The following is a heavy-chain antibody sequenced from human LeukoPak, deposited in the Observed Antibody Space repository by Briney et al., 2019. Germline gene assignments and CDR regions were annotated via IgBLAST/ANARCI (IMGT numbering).Heavy chain of an antibody. V-gene: IGHV5-51*01. Sequence: GESLKISCKGSGYSFTSYWIGWVRQMPGKGLEWMGIIYPGDSDTRYSPSFQGQVTISADKSISTAYLQWSSLKASDTAMYYCARRYGSGSYYPTAFDPWGQGTLVTVSS. D-gene: IGHD3-10*01. CDR1: GYSFTSYW. CDR2: IYPGDSDT. CDR3: ARRYGSGSYYPTAFDP. J-gene: IGHJ5*02.